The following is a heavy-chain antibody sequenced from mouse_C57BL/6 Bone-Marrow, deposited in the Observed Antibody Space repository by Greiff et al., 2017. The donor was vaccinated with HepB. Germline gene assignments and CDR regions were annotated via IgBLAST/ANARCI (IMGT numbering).Heavy chain of an antibody. V-gene: IGHV1-15*01. CDR3: TRVDGYWAWFAY. CDR1: GYTFTDYE. Sequence: VKLQESGAELVRPGASVTLSCKASGYTFTDYEMHWVKQTPVHGLEWIGAIDPETGGTAYNQKFKGKAILTADKSSSTAYMELRSLTSEDSAVYYCTRVDGYWAWFAYWGQGTLVTVSA. CDR2: IDPETGGT. J-gene: IGHJ3*01. D-gene: IGHD2-3*01.